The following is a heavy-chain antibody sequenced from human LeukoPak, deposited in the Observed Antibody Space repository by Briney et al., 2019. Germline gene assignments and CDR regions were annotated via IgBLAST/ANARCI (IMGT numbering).Heavy chain of an antibody. Sequence: AGGSLRLSCAASGFIFSNYNMNWVRQTPGKGLEWLSYISSSSGTIYYADSVKGRFTISGDNAKNSLHLQMNSLRAEDTAVYYCARALGYSYGYAVDYWGQGTLVTVSS. J-gene: IGHJ4*02. CDR2: ISSSSGTI. CDR3: ARALGYSYGYAVDY. V-gene: IGHV3-48*01. CDR1: GFIFSNYN. D-gene: IGHD5-18*01.